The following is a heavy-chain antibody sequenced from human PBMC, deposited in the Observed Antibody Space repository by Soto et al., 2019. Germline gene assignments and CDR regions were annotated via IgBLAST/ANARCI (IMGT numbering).Heavy chain of an antibody. J-gene: IGHJ6*02. CDR1: GDSVSSNSAA. V-gene: IGHV6-1*01. Sequence: SQTLSLTCAISGDSVSSNSAAWNWIRQSPSRGLEWLGRTYYRSKWYNDYAVSVKSRITINPDTSKNQFSLQLNSVTPEDTAVYYCARGSGYVWGSYRPVVTKYYYYGTDVWGQGTTVTVSS. CDR3: ARGSGYVWGSYRPVVTKYYYYGTDV. D-gene: IGHD3-16*02. CDR2: TYYRSKWYN.